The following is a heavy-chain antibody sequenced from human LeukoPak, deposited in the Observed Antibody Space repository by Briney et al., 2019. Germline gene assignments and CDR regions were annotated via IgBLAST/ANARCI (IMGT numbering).Heavy chain of an antibody. CDR1: GGSISSGGYY. Sequence: SETLSLTCTVSGGSISSGGYYWSWIRQHPGKGLEWIGYIYYSGSTYYNPSLKSRVTISVDTSKNQFSLKLSSVTAADTAVYYCASSGWLYDYYYGMDIWGQGTTVTVSS. CDR2: IYYSGST. D-gene: IGHD6-19*01. V-gene: IGHV4-31*03. J-gene: IGHJ6*02. CDR3: ASSGWLYDYYYGMDI.